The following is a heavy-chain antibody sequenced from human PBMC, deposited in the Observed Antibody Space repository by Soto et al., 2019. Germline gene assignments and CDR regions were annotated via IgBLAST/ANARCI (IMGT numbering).Heavy chain of an antibody. CDR2: ISSGGGTT. Sequence: GGSLRVSCAASGFTFSEYAMSRVRQAPGKGLEWVSSISSGGGTTSYTDSVKGRFTISRDNSKNTLFLQMNGLRAEDTAIYYCTKEPKKSISHDYWGLGTLVTVSS. D-gene: IGHD2-21*01. V-gene: IGHV3-23*01. CDR1: GFTFSEYA. CDR3: TKEPKKSISHDY. J-gene: IGHJ4*02.